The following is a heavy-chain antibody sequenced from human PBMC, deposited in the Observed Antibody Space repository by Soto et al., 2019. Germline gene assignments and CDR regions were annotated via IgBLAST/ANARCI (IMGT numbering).Heavy chain of an antibody. V-gene: IGHV4-59*08. CDR2: IYYSGST. J-gene: IGHJ6*03. Sequence: SETLSLTCTVSGGSTSSYYWSWIRQPPGKGLEWIGYIYYSGSTNYNPSLKSRVTISVDTSKNQFSLKLSSVTAADTAVYYCAVGYCSSTSCLSHYYYYYYMDVWGKGTTVTVSS. CDR3: AVGYCSSTSCLSHYYYYYYMDV. D-gene: IGHD2-2*01. CDR1: GGSTSSYY.